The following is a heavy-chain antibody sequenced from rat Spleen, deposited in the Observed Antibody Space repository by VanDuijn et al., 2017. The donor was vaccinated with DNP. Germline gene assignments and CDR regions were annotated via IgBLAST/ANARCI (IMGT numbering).Heavy chain of an antibody. D-gene: IGHD1-4*01. V-gene: IGHV5S13*01. J-gene: IGHJ2*01. Sequence: EVQLVESGGDLVQPGRSLKLSCVASGFTFSNYGMAWVRQAPKKGLEWVAAISSRGGAAYYRDSVKGRFTVSRDNAKSTLYLQMNSLRSEDTATYFCARGNYPGINTFDYWGQGVMVTVSS. CDR2: ISSRGGAA. CDR3: ARGNYPGINTFDY. CDR1: GFTFSNYG.